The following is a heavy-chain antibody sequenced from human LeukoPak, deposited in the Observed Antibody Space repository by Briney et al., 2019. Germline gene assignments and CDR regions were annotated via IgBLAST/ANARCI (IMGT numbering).Heavy chain of an antibody. CDR1: GFSFSGHW. V-gene: IGHV3-74*01. J-gene: IGHJ4*02. Sequence: GGSLRLSCTASGFSFSGHWMHWARQLPRKGLVWVSRISPTGSTTSYADSVKGRFTVSRDNAKNTLYLQVNNLRAEDTAVYYCARGPNSNWSGLDFWGQGTLLTVSS. D-gene: IGHD6-6*01. CDR2: ISPTGSTT. CDR3: ARGPNSNWSGLDF.